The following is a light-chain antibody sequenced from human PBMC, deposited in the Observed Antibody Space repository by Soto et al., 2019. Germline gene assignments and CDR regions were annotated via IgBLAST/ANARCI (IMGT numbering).Light chain of an antibody. CDR1: QSLSRSS. J-gene: IGKJ1*01. CDR3: QQYGSSPRT. V-gene: IGKV3-20*01. CDR2: GAS. Sequence: EIVMTQSPATLSLSPGERATLSFRASQSLSRSSLAWYQQKPGRAPRLLIYGASSRATGIPDRFSGSGSGTDFTLTISRLEPEDFAVYYCQQYGSSPRTFGQGTKVDIK.